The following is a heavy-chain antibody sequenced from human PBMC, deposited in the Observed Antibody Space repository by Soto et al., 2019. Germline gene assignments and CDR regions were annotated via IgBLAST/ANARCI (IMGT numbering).Heavy chain of an antibody. CDR2: ISGSGGST. CDR3: AKAELGPLDY. Sequence: GGSLRLSCAASGFTFSSYAMSWVRQAPGKGLEWASAISGSGGSTYYADFVKGRFTISRDNSKNTLYLQMNSLRAEDTAVYYCAKAELGPLDYWGQGTLVTVSS. V-gene: IGHV3-23*01. J-gene: IGHJ4*02. CDR1: GFTFSSYA. D-gene: IGHD1-26*01.